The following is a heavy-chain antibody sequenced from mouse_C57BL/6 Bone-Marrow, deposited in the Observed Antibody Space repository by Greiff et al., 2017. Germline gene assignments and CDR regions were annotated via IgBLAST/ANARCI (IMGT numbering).Heavy chain of an antibody. D-gene: IGHD1-1*01. V-gene: IGHV1-55*01. CDR2: IYPGSGST. J-gene: IGHJ1*03. CDR1: GYTFTSYW. CDR3: ATSKYYGSSYWYFDV. Sequence: QVQLQQPGAELVKPGASVKMSCKASGYTFTSYWITWVKQRPGQGLEWIGDIYPGSGSTNYNEKFKSKATLTVDTSSSTAYMQLSSLTSEDSAVYYCATSKYYGSSYWYFDVWGTGTTVTVSS.